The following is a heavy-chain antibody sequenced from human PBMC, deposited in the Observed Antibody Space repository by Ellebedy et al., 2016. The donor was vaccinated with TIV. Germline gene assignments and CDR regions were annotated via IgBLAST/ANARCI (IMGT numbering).Heavy chain of an antibody. CDR1: GYTFSSYA. V-gene: IGHV1-3*01. J-gene: IGHJ4*02. D-gene: IGHD1-7*01. CDR3: ARLFPGTSVDS. CDR2: INAGNGNT. Sequence: ASVKVSCKASGYTFSSYAMHWVRQAPGQRLEWMGWINAGNGNTNYSQQFQGRVTITRDTSASIGYMELSSLRSEDKPVYYCARLFPGTSVDSWGQGTLVTGSS.